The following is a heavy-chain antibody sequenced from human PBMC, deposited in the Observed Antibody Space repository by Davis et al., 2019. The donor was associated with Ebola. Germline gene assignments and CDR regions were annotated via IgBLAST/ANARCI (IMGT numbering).Heavy chain of an antibody. CDR3: ARTDCTNGVCMGMDV. V-gene: IGHV3-23*01. Sequence: PGGSLRLSCAASGFTFSSYAMSWVRQAPGKGLEWVSAISGSGGSTYYADSVKGRFTISRDNSKNTLYLQMNSLRAEDTAVYYCARTDCTNGVCMGMDVWGQGTTVTVSS. CDR2: ISGSGGST. D-gene: IGHD2-8*01. CDR1: GFTFSSYA. J-gene: IGHJ6*02.